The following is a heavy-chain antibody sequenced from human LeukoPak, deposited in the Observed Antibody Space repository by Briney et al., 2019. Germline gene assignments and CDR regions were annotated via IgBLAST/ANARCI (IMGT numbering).Heavy chain of an antibody. J-gene: IGHJ4*02. CDR1: GYTFTSYD. D-gene: IGHD6-19*01. V-gene: IGHV1-8*01. CDR3: ARGERVQWLVFEDY. Sequence: GASVKVSCKTSGYTFTSYDMNWVRQAAGQGLEWMGWTSPNTGYIYYARKFQGRVTITRDTSASTAYMELSSLRSEDTAVYYCARGERVQWLVFEDYWGQGTLVTVSS. CDR2: TSPNTGYI.